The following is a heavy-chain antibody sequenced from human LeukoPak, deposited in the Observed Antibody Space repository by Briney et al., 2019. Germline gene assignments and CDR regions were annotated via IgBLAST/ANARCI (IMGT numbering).Heavy chain of an antibody. CDR3: AKVETSGGANCYALDY. CDR1: GFTFSSYA. V-gene: IGHV3-23*01. Sequence: GGSLRLSCAAPGFTFSSYAMTWVRQAPDKGLEWVSAISGSDGSTYYAESVKGRFTISRDDSQNTLYLQMNSLSAEDTAVYYCAKVETSGGANCYALDYWGQGTLVTVSS. D-gene: IGHD2-2*01. J-gene: IGHJ4*02. CDR2: ISGSDGST.